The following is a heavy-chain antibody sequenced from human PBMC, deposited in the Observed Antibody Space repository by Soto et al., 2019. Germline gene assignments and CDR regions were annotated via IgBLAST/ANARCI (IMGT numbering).Heavy chain of an antibody. V-gene: IGHV4-4*07. CDR1: GTSVSNYY. Sequence: AETLSLSCVVSGTSVSNYYWSWIRQPAGKGLEHIGRIYTSGSTSYNPSLKSRVTMSMDTSQTQIYLNLTSVAAADTAVYYCARGGIQLSYAFDYWGQGIQVTVSS. D-gene: IGHD5-18*01. CDR3: ARGGIQLSYAFDY. J-gene: IGHJ4*02. CDR2: IYTSGST.